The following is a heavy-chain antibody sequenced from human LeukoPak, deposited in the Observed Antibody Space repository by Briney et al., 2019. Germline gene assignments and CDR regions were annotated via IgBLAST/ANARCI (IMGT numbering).Heavy chain of an antibody. V-gene: IGHV3-66*01. CDR1: GFTVSSNY. J-gene: IGHJ4*02. CDR2: IYTDGPS. D-gene: IGHD1-26*01. CDR3: AKRYSGSSGLYNFDY. Sequence: GGSLRLSCAASGFTVSSNYMSWVRQAPGKGLEWVSVIYTDGPSYYADSVKGRFTISRDNSKNTLYLQMNSLRAEDTAVYYCAKRYSGSSGLYNFDYWGQGTLVTVSS.